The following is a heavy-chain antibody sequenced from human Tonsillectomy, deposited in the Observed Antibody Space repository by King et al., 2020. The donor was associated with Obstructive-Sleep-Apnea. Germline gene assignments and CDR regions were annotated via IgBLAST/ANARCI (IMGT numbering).Heavy chain of an antibody. V-gene: IGHV5-10-1*03. CDR1: GYSFTSYW. CDR3: ARRGGPAAAIDY. CDR2: IDPSDSFT. Sequence: VQLVESGAEVKKPGESLRISCKGSGYSFTSYWISWVRQMPGKGLEWMGRIDPSDSFTNYSPSFQGHVTISADKSISTAYLQWSSLKASDTAMYYCARRGGPAAAIDYWGQGTLVTVSS. D-gene: IGHD6-13*01. J-gene: IGHJ4*02.